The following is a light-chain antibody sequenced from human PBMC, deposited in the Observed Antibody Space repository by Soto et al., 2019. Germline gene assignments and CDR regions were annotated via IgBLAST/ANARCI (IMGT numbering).Light chain of an antibody. CDR3: QQYNTWSPLT. J-gene: IGKJ4*01. Sequence: EIVMTQSPATLSVSPGERATLSCRASQSVSNNLAWYQQKPGQAARLLIYGASTRATGIPARFSGSGSGTAFTLTISSLQSEDFAVYYCQQYNTWSPLTFGGGTKVETK. V-gene: IGKV3-15*01. CDR2: GAS. CDR1: QSVSNN.